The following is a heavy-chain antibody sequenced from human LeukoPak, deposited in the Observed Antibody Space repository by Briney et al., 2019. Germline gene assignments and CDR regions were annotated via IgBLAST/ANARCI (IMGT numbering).Heavy chain of an antibody. CDR1: GFILSTYG. V-gene: IGHV3-33*01. D-gene: IGHD3-9*01. CDR2: IWSDASNT. Sequence: GGSLRLSCAASGFILSTYGMHWVRQAPGKGLEWVAVIWSDASNTYYVDSVKGRFTISRDNSKNTLYLQMSSLRAEDTAVYYCARTYNIRYFDTWGQGTLVTVSS. CDR3: ARTYNIRYFDT. J-gene: IGHJ4*02.